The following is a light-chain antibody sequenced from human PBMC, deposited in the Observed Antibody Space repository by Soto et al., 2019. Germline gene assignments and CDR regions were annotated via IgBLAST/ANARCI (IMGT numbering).Light chain of an antibody. CDR3: QQYYSYCT. J-gene: IGKJ4*01. CDR1: QAINSW. V-gene: IGKV1-5*01. Sequence: DIQMTQSPSTLSASVGDRVTITCRASQAINSWLAWYQQKPGKARKLLISGVSSLESGVPSRFSGSGSETEFTLTISSLQPDDFATYYCQQYYSYCTFGGGTKVQIK. CDR2: GVS.